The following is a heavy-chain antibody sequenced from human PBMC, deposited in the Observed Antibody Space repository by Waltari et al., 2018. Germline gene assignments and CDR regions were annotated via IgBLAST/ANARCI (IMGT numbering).Heavy chain of an antibody. D-gene: IGHD2-21*01. CDR2: FYYSVST. CDR3: ARHQVYCGDDRCYPPFDH. CDR1: GGSISTKTYY. J-gene: IGHJ4*02. V-gene: IGHV4-39*01. Sequence: QLQLQELGPGLVNPSETLLLTCTVSGGSISTKTYYWGWIRQPPGKGLEWIGSFYYSVSTYCNPSLKSRVHISVDSSKNQFSLKLNSVTAADTALYYCARHQVYCGDDRCYPPFDHWGQGTLVNVSS.